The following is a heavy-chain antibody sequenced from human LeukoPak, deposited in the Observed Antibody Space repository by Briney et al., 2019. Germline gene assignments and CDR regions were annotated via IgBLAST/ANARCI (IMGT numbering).Heavy chain of an antibody. CDR2: SSGDGGST. CDR3: AKVREFWSGYHDY. V-gene: IGHV3-43*02. D-gene: IGHD3-3*01. CDR1: GFTFDDYA. Sequence: GCSLRLSCAASGFTFDDYAMHWVRQAPGKGLEWVSLSSGDGGSTYYADSVKGRFTISRDNSKNSLYPQMNSLRTEDTALYYCAKVREFWSGYHDYWGQGTLVTVSS. J-gene: IGHJ4*02.